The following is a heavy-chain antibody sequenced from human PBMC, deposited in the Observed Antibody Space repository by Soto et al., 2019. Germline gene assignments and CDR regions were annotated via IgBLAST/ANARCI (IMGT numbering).Heavy chain of an antibody. CDR1: RFTFSSQR. D-gene: IGHD1-26*01. Sequence: AGALGLSAPASRFTFSSQRRSWVLQSAGKALEWAPGISATGTSTYFADSVKGRFTISRDNSKNTLFLQMNSLRAEDTAVYYCAKDMHPSSATAFDRWGQGTLVTVSS. J-gene: IGHJ4*02. CDR3: AKDMHPSSATAFDR. CDR2: ISATGTST. V-gene: IGHV3-23*01.